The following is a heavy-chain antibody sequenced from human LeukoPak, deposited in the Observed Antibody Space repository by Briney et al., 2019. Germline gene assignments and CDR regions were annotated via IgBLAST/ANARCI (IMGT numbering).Heavy chain of an antibody. J-gene: IGHJ2*01. CDR3: ARDTAMVNWYFDL. V-gene: IGHV4-30-2*01. D-gene: IGHD5-18*01. CDR2: IYHSGST. Sequence: SQTLSLTCAVSGGSISSGGYSWSWIRQPPGKGLEWIGYIYHSGSTYYNPSLKSRATISVDRSKNQFSLKLSSVTAADTAVYYCARDTAMVNWYFDLWGRGTLVTVSS. CDR1: GGSISSGGYS.